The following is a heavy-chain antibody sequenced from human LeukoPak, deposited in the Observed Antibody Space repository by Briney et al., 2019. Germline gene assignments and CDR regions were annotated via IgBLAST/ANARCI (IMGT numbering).Heavy chain of an antibody. J-gene: IGHJ4*02. CDR2: IYPGDSDT. CDR1: GYNFTSYW. D-gene: IGHD2-15*01. Sequence: GEPLKISCKSSGYNFTSYWIAWVRQMPGKGLEWMGIIYPGDSDTRYNPSFQGQVTLSADKSINTAYLQWSSLKASDTAMYYCARHSTTCSGNSCYSGNYDYWGQGTLVTVSS. CDR3: ARHSTTCSGNSCYSGNYDY. V-gene: IGHV5-51*01.